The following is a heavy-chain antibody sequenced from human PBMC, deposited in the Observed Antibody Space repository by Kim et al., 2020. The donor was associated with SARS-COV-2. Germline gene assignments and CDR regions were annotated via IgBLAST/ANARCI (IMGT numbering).Heavy chain of an antibody. CDR3: TTAVWLNYYGSKGFDP. V-gene: IGHV3-15*01. D-gene: IGHD3-10*01. J-gene: IGHJ5*02. CDR1: GFTFSNAW. Sequence: GGSLRLSCAASGFTFSNAWMSWVRQAPGKGLEWVGRIKSKTDGGTTDYAAPVKGRFTISRDDSKNTLYLQMNSLKTEDTAVYYCTTAVWLNYYGSKGFDPWGQGTLVTVSS. CDR2: IKSKTDGGTT.